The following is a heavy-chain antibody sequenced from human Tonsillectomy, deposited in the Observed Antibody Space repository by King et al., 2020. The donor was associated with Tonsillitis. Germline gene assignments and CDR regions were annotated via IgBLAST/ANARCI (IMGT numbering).Heavy chain of an antibody. CDR3: ARDGPDTAMVKGAFDI. CDR1: GFTFSDYY. D-gene: IGHD5-18*01. CDR2: ISSSGNTR. V-gene: IGHV3-11*01. Sequence: QLVQSGGGLVKPGGSLRLSCAASGFTFSDYYMSWIRQAPGKGLKLISYISSSGNTRYYADSVKGRITIFRDNTKNSVYLQMNSLRAEDTAVYYCARDGPDTAMVKGAFDIWGQGTMVTVSS. J-gene: IGHJ3*02.